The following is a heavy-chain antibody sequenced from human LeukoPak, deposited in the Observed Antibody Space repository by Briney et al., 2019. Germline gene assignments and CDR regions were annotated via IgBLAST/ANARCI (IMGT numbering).Heavy chain of an antibody. CDR1: GYTFTSYF. CDR2: INAGDGNT. Sequence: ASVKVSCKASGYTFTSYFMHWVRQASGQRLEWMGWINAGDGNTKYSQKFQGRVTITRDTSASTAYMELSSLRSEHTAVYYCARGYGGYDLDYWGQGTLVTVSS. J-gene: IGHJ4*02. CDR3: ARGYGGYDLDY. D-gene: IGHD5-12*01. V-gene: IGHV1-3*01.